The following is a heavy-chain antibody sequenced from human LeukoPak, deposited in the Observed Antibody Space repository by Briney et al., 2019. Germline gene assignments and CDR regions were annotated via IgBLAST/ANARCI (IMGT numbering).Heavy chain of an antibody. CDR3: ARQRGYSYGYLDN. CDR1: GYSISSDYY. V-gene: IGHV4-38-2*02. J-gene: IGHJ4*02. D-gene: IGHD5-18*01. Sequence: SETLSLTCTVSGYSISSDYYWGWIRQPPGKGLEWIGSIYHSGSTYYKPSLKSRVTISVDTSKNQLSLKLSSVTAADTAVYYYARQRGYSYGYLDNWGQGTLVTVSS. CDR2: IYHSGST.